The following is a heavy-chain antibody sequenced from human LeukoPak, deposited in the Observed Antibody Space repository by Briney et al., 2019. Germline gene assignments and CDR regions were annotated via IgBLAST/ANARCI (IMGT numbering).Heavy chain of an antibody. CDR3: ATEKHVDKVATGEAFDI. CDR2: INPNSGGT. V-gene: IGHV1-2*02. CDR1: GDTFTGYY. Sequence: ASVKVSCKASGDTFTGYYMHWVRQAPGQGLEWMGWINPNSGGTNYAQKFQGRVTMTRDTSISTAYMGLSRLRSEDTAVYYCATEKHVDKVATGEAFDIWGQGTMVTVSS. J-gene: IGHJ3*02. D-gene: IGHD5-12*01.